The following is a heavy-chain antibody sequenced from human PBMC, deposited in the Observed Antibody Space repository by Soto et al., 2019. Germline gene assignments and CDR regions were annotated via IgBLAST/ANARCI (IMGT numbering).Heavy chain of an antibody. J-gene: IGHJ6*02. D-gene: IGHD7-27*01. CDR3: AKEFLQDWGQDYYYGMDV. CDR1: GFTFSNYA. CDR2: ISGSGVST. Sequence: EVQVLESGGGLVQRGGSLRLSCAASGFTFSNYAMSWVRQAPGKGLEWVSSISGSGVSTYYADSVKGRFTISRDNSKNMLYLQVSSLRAEDTALYYCAKEFLQDWGQDYYYGMDVWGQGTTVTVSS. V-gene: IGHV3-23*01.